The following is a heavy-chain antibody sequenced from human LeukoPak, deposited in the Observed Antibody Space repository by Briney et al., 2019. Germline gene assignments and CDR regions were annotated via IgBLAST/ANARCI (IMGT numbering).Heavy chain of an antibody. CDR2: IGGSGGDT. CDR1: GFTFSAYA. D-gene: IGHD3/OR15-3a*01. Sequence: GGSLRLSCVVSGFTFSAYAMSWVRQAPGKGLEWVSGIGGSGGDTFYADSVRGRFTVSRDNSKDTLFLQIDSLRTEDTAVYYCVPLGGLGYYQYGMDVWGRGTTVTVSS. CDR3: VPLGGLGYYQYGMDV. J-gene: IGHJ6*02. V-gene: IGHV3-23*01.